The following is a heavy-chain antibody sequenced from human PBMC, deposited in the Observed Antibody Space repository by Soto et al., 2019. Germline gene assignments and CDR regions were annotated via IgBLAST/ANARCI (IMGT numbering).Heavy chain of an antibody. V-gene: IGHV1-18*01. D-gene: IGHD3-9*01. Sequence: ASVKVSCKASGYTFTSYGISWVRQAPGQGLEWMGWISAYSGNTNYAQKLQGRVTMTTDTSTSTAYMELRSLRSDDTAVYYCARYAAYDILTGYYPFDYWGQGTLVTVSS. CDR1: GYTFTSYG. CDR2: ISAYSGNT. J-gene: IGHJ4*02. CDR3: ARYAAYDILTGYYPFDY.